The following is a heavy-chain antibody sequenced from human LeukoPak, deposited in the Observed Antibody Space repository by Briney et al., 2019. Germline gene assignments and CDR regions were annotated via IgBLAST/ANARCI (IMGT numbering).Heavy chain of an antibody. CDR1: GFTFSSYS. D-gene: IGHD3-22*01. CDR2: ISSSSSYI. CDR3: ARGPHYYDSSGYSFDY. Sequence: GGSLRLSCAASGFTFSSYSMNWVRQAPGKGLEWVSSISSSSSYIYYADSVKGRFTISRDNAKNSLYLQMNSLRAEDTAVYYCARGPHYYDSSGYSFDYWGQGTLVTVSS. V-gene: IGHV3-21*01. J-gene: IGHJ4*02.